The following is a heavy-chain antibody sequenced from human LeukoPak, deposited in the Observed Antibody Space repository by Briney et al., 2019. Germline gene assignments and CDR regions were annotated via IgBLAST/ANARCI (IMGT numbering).Heavy chain of an antibody. CDR3: AKDTGGGTYYLDY. D-gene: IGHD1-26*01. CDR1: GFSFSSHG. J-gene: IGHJ4*02. V-gene: IGHV3-30*02. Sequence: PGGSLRLCCAASGFSFSSHGMHWVRQAPGKGLEWVTFIRYDGSNEYYADSVKGRFTISRDNSKNTLYLQMNSLRAEDTAVYYCAKDTGGGTYYLDYWGQGTLVTVSS. CDR2: IRYDGSNE.